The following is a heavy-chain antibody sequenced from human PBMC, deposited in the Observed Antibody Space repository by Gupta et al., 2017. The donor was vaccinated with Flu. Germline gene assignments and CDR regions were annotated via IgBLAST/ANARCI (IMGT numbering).Heavy chain of an antibody. Sequence: EVQLLESGGGLVQPGGSLSLPCQPLGSPLASLALTGSRRVQGKGLEWVSAISGSGGSTYYADSVKGRFTIPRDNSKNTLYLQMNSLRAEDTAVYYCAKLYYYDSSGVSGGGYFDYWGQGTLVTVSS. CDR2: ISGSGGST. CDR1: GSPLASLA. V-gene: IGHV3-23*01. CDR3: AKLYYYDSSGVSGGGYFDY. D-gene: IGHD3-22*01. J-gene: IGHJ4*02.